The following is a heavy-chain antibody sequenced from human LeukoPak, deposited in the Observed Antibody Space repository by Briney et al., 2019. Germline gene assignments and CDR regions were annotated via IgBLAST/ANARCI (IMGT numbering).Heavy chain of an antibody. CDR2: ISSSSSYI. V-gene: IGHV3-21*01. CDR1: GFTFSSYS. D-gene: IGHD6-6*01. J-gene: IGHJ5*02. CDR3: ARGSIAARPISGWFDP. Sequence: GGSLRLSCAASGFTFSSYSMNWVRQAPGKGLEWVSSISSSSSYIYYADSVKSRFTISRDNAKNSLHLQMNSLRAEDTAVYYCARGSIAARPISGWFDPWGQGTLVTVSS.